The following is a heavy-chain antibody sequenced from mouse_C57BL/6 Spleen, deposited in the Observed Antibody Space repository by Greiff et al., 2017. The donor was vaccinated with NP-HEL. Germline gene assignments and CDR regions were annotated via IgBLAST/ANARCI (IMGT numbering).Heavy chain of an antibody. CDR3: AITAVVATEYYFEY. CDR2: IHPNSGST. CDR1: GYTFTSYW. J-gene: IGHJ2*01. D-gene: IGHD1-1*01. V-gene: IGHV1-64*01. Sequence: QVQLQQPGAELVKPGASVKLSCKASGYTFTSYWMHWVKQRPGQGLEWIGMIHPNSGSTNYNEKFKGKATLTVDKSSSTAYMQLSSLTSEDSAVYYCAITAVVATEYYFEYWGQGTMLTVSS.